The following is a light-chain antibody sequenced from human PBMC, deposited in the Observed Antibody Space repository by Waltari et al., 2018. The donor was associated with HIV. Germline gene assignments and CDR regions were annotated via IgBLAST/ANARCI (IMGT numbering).Light chain of an antibody. CDR2: RND. Sequence: QSVLTQPPSASGTPGQRVSISCSGSSSNIGSNYVYWYQQLPGTAPKLLMYRNDERPSGVPYRFSGSKSGTSASLALSGLRSEDEADYYCAAWDNSLSAWVFGGGTKLTVL. V-gene: IGLV1-47*01. CDR1: SSNIGSNY. J-gene: IGLJ3*02. CDR3: AAWDNSLSAWV.